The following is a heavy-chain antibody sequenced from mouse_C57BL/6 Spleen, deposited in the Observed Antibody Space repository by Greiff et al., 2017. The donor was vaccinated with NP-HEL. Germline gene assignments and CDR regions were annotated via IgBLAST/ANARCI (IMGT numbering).Heavy chain of an antibody. D-gene: IGHD1-1*01. V-gene: IGHV1-80*01. CDR1: GYAFSSNW. J-gene: IGHJ2*01. Sequence: QVQLKESGAELVKPGASVKISCKASGYAFSSNWMNWVKQRPGKGLEWIGQIYPGDGDTNYNGKFTGKATLTADKSSSTAYMQLSSLTSEDSAVYFCARRIYYYGSSYGFDYWGQGTTLTVSS. CDR3: ARRIYYYGSSYGFDY. CDR2: IYPGDGDT.